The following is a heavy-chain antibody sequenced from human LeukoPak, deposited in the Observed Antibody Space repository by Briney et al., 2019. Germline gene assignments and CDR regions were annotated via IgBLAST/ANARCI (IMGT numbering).Heavy chain of an antibody. CDR1: GFTFSSYG. CDR3: AKDRGSYPARDY. CDR2: ISGSGGST. D-gene: IGHD1-26*01. V-gene: IGHV3-23*01. J-gene: IGHJ4*02. Sequence: GGSLRLSCAASGFTFSSYGMSWVRQAPGKGLEWVSAISGSGGSTYYADSVKGRFTISRDNSKNTLYLQMNSLRAEDTAVYYCAKDRGSYPARDYWGQGTLVTVSS.